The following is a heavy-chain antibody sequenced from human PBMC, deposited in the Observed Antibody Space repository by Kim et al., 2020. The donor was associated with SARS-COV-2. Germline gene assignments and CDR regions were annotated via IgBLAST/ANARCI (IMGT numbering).Heavy chain of an antibody. J-gene: IGHJ6*02. CDR1: GFTFSSYN. D-gene: IGHD2-2*01. V-gene: IGHV3-21*01. CDR3: ARSTYRYVDYYYYGMDV. Sequence: GGSLRLSCAASGFTFSSYNMNWVRQAPGKGLEWVSSISSSSSYIYYADSLKGRFTISRDNAKNSLYLQMNSLRAEDTAVYYCARSTYRYVDYYYYGMDVWGQGTTVTVSS. CDR2: ISSSSSYI.